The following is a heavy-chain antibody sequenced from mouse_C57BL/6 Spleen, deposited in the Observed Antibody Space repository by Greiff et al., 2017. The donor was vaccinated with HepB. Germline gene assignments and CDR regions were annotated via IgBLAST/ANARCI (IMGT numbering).Heavy chain of an antibody. CDR1: GFTFSDYG. J-gene: IGHJ3*01. V-gene: IGHV5-17*01. CDR2: ISSGSSTI. Sequence: EVHLVESGGGLVKPGGSLKLSCAASGFTFSDYGMHWVRQAPEKGLEWVAYISSGSSTIYYADTVKGRITISRDNAKNTLFLQMTSLRSEDTAMYYCARGGFNSRGWFAYWGQGTLVTVSA. CDR3: ARGGFNSRGWFAY. D-gene: IGHD1-3*01.